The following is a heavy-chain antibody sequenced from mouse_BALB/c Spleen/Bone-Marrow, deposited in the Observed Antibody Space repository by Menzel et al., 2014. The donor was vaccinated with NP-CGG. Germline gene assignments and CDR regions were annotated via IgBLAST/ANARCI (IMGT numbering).Heavy chain of an antibody. J-gene: IGHJ2*01. V-gene: IGHV5-6-5*01. D-gene: IGHD1-1*01. CDR1: GFTFSSYA. CDR3: ARGEIYYYGSTHYFDY. Sequence: EVQLQQSGGGLVKPGGSLKLSCAASGFTFSSYAMSWVRQTPEKRLEWVASITRGGNTYYPDSVKGRFTISRDNARDIPYLQMSSLRSEDTAMYYCARGEIYYYGSTHYFDYWGQGTTLTVSS. CDR2: ITRGGNT.